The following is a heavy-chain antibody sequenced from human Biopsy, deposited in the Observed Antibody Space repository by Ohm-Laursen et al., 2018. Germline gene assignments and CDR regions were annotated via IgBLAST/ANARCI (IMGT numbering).Heavy chain of an antibody. D-gene: IGHD1-7*01. Sequence: ASVKVSCKASGYTFTSYDITWVRQASGQGPEWIGWLNPVSGNSNFGRKFRGRVTVTSDTSISTAYMELSGLTSDDTATYYCGRAVRNQLLTDPWGRGTLVTVTS. V-gene: IGHV1-8*01. J-gene: IGHJ5*02. CDR3: GRAVRNQLLTDP. CDR2: LNPVSGNS. CDR1: GYTFTSYD.